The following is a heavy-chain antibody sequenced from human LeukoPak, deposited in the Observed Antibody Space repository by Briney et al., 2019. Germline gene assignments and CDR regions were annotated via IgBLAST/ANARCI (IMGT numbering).Heavy chain of an antibody. CDR1: GGSISSYY. CDR2: IYYSGST. CDR3: ASGQSISNGYCSGGSCYRNWFDP. J-gene: IGHJ5*02. D-gene: IGHD2-15*01. V-gene: IGHV4-59*01. Sequence: SETLSLTCTVSGGSISSYYWSWIRQPPGKGLEWIGYIYYSGSTNYNPSLKSRVTISVDTSKNQFSLKLSSVTAEDTAVYYCASGQSISNGYCSGGSCYRNWFDPWGQGTLVTVSS.